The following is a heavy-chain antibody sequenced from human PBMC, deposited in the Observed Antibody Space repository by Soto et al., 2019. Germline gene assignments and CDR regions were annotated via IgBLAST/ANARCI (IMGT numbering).Heavy chain of an antibody. CDR2: ISGSGCSI. J-gene: IGHJ3*02. D-gene: IGHD3-3*01. CDR3: ARDYDFWSGYYIFGAFDI. CDR1: GFIISSSA. V-gene: IGHV3-23*01. Sequence: GGSLRLSCSASGFIISSSAMNWVRQAPGKGLEWVSAISGSGCSIYYADSVKGRFTISRDNSKTTLYLQMNSLRAEDTAVYYCARDYDFWSGYYIFGAFDIWGQGTMVTGSS.